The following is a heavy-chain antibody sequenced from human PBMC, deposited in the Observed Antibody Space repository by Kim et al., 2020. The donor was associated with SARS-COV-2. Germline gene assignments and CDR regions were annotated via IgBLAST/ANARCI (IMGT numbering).Heavy chain of an antibody. D-gene: IGHD5-12*01. J-gene: IGHJ4*02. CDR2: ISYDGSNK. V-gene: IGHV3-30*18. Sequence: GGSLRLSCAASGFTFSSYGMHWVRQAPGKGLEWVAVISYDGSNKYYADSVKGRFTISRDNSKNTLYLQMNSLRAEDTAVYYCAKDRVLNGYNFSGLDYWGQGTLVTVSS. CDR1: GFTFSSYG. CDR3: AKDRVLNGYNFSGLDY.